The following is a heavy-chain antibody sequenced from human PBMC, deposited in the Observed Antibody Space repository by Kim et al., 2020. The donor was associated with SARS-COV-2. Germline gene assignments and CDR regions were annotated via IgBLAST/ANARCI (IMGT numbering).Heavy chain of an antibody. CDR3: VRAPSGVSNPHYIDY. Sequence: GESLKISCQGSGYSFTTYWIGWVRQMPGKGLESVGIMYPGDSDPRYSPSFQGHVTISADKPIATAYLQWSRLEASDTAMYYCVRAPSGVSNPHYIDYWGQGTLVTVSS. D-gene: IGHD2-8*01. CDR1: GYSFTTYW. J-gene: IGHJ4*02. CDR2: MYPGDSDP. V-gene: IGHV5-51*04.